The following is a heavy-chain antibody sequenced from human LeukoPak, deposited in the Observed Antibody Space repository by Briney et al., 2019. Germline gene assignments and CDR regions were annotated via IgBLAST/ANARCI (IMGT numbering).Heavy chain of an antibody. V-gene: IGHV3-7*01. CDR2: IKQDGSEK. J-gene: IGHJ4*02. Sequence: GGSLRRSCAASGFSLSNYWMNWVRQAPGKGLEWVANIKQDGSEKNYVDSVKGRFSISRDNAKNSLILQMNSLRDEDTAVYYCARGVWAPFDSWGQGTLVSVSS. CDR3: ARGVWAPFDS. D-gene: IGHD7-27*01. CDR1: GFSLSNYW.